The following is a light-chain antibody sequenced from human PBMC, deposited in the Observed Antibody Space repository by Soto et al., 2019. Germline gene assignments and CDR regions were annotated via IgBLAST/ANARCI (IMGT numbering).Light chain of an antibody. Sequence: EIVMTQSPATLSVSPGERATLSCRASQSVSSNLAWYQQRPGQAPRLLIHGASTRATGFPARFSGSGSGTEFTLTISSLQSEDFAVYYCQQYNNWPLTFGGGTKVEI. J-gene: IGKJ4*02. V-gene: IGKV3-15*01. CDR3: QQYNNWPLT. CDR1: QSVSSN. CDR2: GAS.